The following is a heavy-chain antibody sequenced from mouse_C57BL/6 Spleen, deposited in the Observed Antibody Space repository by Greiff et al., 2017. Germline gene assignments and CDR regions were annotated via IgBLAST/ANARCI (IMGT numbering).Heavy chain of an antibody. Sequence: QVQLKQPGAELVRPGSSVKLSCKASGYTFTSYWMHWVKQRPIQGLEWIGNIDPSDSETHYNQKFKDKATLTVDKSSSTAYMQLSSLTSEDSAVYYCARGLRRIYAMDYWGQGTSVTVSS. D-gene: IGHD2-4*01. V-gene: IGHV1-52*01. CDR2: IDPSDSET. J-gene: IGHJ4*01. CDR3: ARGLRRIYAMDY. CDR1: GYTFTSYW.